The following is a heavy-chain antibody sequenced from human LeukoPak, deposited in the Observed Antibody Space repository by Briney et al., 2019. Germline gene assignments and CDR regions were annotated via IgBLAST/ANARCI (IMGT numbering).Heavy chain of an antibody. J-gene: IGHJ6*03. CDR2: INPNSGGT. CDR3: ARSPIPVAKSLIQLWDYYYYYYYMDV. Sequence: ASVKVSCKASGYIFTGYYMHWVRQAPGQGLEWMGWINPNSGGTNYAQKFQGRVTMTRDTSISTAYMELSSLRSEDTAVYYCARSPIPVAKSLIQLWDYYYYYYYMDVWGKGTTVTVSS. V-gene: IGHV1-2*02. CDR1: GYIFTGYY. D-gene: IGHD5-18*01.